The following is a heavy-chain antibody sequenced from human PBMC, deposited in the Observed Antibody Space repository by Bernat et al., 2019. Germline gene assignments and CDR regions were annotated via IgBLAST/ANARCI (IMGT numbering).Heavy chain of an antibody. CDR3: ARECSGGDCYSSSERFDY. Sequence: QVQLQESGPGLVKPSETLSLTCTVSGGSISSYFWSWIRQPPGKGLEWIGYIYYSGSTNYSPSLKSRVTISVDTSKNQFSLKLSSVTAADTAVYYCARECSGGDCYSSSERFDYWGQGTLVTVSS. CDR1: GGSISSYF. CDR2: IYYSGST. V-gene: IGHV4-59*01. D-gene: IGHD2-21*02. J-gene: IGHJ4*02.